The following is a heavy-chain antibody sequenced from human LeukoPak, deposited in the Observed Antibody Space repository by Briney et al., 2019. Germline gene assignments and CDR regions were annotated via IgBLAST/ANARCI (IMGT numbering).Heavy chain of an antibody. D-gene: IGHD3-9*01. CDR3: ARGDYDILTGYYSQYYFDY. Sequence: GASVKVSCKASGYTFTSYAMHWVRQAPGQRLEWMGWINAGNGNTKYSQKFQGRVTMTRDTSTSTVYMELSSLRSEDTAVYYCARGDYDILTGYYSQYYFDYWGQGTLVTVSS. J-gene: IGHJ4*02. V-gene: IGHV1-3*01. CDR2: INAGNGNT. CDR1: GYTFTSYA.